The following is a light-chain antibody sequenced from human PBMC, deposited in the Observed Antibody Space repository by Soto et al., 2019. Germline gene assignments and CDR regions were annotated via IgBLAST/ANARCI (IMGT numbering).Light chain of an antibody. CDR1: QPVDPW. V-gene: IGKV1-5*03. Sequence: DIHMTQSPSTVSASVGDRVTITCRASQPVDPWLAWHQQKPGKAPRVLIYKTSDLENGVPSRFSGSRSRTDYTLTISGVQPDDFATSYCQQYYSRETFGQGTRVEV. J-gene: IGKJ1*01. CDR2: KTS. CDR3: QQYYSRET.